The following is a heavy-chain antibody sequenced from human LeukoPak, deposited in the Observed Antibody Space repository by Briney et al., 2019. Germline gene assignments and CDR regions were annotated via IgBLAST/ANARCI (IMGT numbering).Heavy chain of an antibody. CDR1: GFTVSSNY. D-gene: IGHD5-24*01. J-gene: IGHJ4*02. Sequence: PGGSLRLSCAASGFTVSSNYMSWVRQAPGKGLEWVSVIYSGGSTYYADSVKGRFTISRDNSKNTLYLQMNSLRAEDTAVYYCARHQGDGYIRKSRWGQGTLVTVSS. CDR3: ARHQGDGYIRKSR. CDR2: IYSGGST. V-gene: IGHV3-53*01.